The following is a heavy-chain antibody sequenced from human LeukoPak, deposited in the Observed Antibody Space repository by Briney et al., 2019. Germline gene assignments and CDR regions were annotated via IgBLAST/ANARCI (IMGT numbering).Heavy chain of an antibody. V-gene: IGHV3-23*01. CDR3: AKGNDFWSGYNYYYYYMDV. Sequence: GGSLRLSCAASGFTFSDYAMTWVRQAPGKGPEWVSAISGSGDSTSFAGSVKGRFTLSRDNSKNTLYLQMNSLRAEDTAVYYCAKGNDFWSGYNYYYYYMDVWGKGTTVTVSS. J-gene: IGHJ6*03. CDR2: ISGSGDST. D-gene: IGHD3-3*01. CDR1: GFTFSDYA.